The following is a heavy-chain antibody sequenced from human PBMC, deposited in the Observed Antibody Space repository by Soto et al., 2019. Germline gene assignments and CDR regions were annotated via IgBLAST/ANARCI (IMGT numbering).Heavy chain of an antibody. CDR2: IYPYDSDT. D-gene: IGHD1-1*01. CDR3: VKLRTTPTKDLSYHYFSIDV. V-gene: IGHV5-51*01. J-gene: IGHJ6*02. Sequence: GESLKISCKGSEYTFTNNWIGWVRQMLGKGLEYMGIIYPYDSDTRYSPSFQGQVTISADKTINTAYVQWGSLKASDTAIYYCVKLRTTPTKDLSYHYFSIDVWGLGTTVTVSS. CDR1: EYTFTNNW.